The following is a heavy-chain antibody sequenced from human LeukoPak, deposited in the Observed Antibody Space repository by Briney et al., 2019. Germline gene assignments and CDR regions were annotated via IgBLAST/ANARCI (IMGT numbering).Heavy chain of an antibody. J-gene: IGHJ4*02. CDR2: INHSGST. Sequence: SETLSLTCAVYGGSFSGYYWSWIRQPPGKGLEWIGEINHSGSTNYNPSLKSRVTISVDTSKNQFSLKLSSVTAADTAVYYCARAVLGSIAARPSFDYWGQGTLVTASS. V-gene: IGHV4-34*01. CDR1: GGSFSGYY. D-gene: IGHD6-6*01. CDR3: ARAVLGSIAARPSFDY.